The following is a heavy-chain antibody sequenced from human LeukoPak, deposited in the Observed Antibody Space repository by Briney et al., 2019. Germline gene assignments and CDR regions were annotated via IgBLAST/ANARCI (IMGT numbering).Heavy chain of an antibody. CDR1: GFTFSSYA. Sequence: GGSLRLSCAASGFTFSSYAMSWVRQAPGKGLEWVSAISGSGGSTYYADSVKGRFTISRVNSKNTLYLQMNSLRAEDTAVYYCAKDRGYSSGLDWFDPWGQGTLVTVSS. D-gene: IGHD6-19*01. J-gene: IGHJ5*02. V-gene: IGHV3-23*01. CDR3: AKDRGYSSGLDWFDP. CDR2: ISGSGGST.